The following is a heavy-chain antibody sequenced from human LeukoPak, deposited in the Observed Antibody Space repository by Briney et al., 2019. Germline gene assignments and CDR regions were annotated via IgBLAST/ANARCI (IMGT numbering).Heavy chain of an antibody. J-gene: IGHJ4*02. D-gene: IGHD3-22*01. V-gene: IGHV3-53*01. CDR3: LGSGYQNLQLDY. Sequence: GGSLRLSCAASGFTVSSNYMSWVRQAPGKGLEWVSVIYSGGSTYYADSVKGRFTISRDNSKNPLYLQMNSLRAEDTAVYYCLGSGYQNLQLDYWGQGTLVTVSS. CDR1: GFTVSSNY. CDR2: IYSGGST.